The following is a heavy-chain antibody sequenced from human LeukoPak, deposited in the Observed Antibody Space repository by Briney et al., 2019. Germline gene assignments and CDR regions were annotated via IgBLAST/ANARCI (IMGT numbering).Heavy chain of an antibody. J-gene: IGHJ3*02. CDR1: GFTFSAYE. CDR2: IGSSGSTV. Sequence: PGGSLRLSCAASGFTFSAYEMSWVRQAPGKGLGWVSYIGSSGSTVYYADSVKGRFTISRDNAKNSLYMQMESLRDEDTAIYYCARDTLEYSNSPDALDIWGQGTMVTVSS. V-gene: IGHV3-48*03. CDR3: ARDTLEYSNSPDALDI. D-gene: IGHD4-23*01.